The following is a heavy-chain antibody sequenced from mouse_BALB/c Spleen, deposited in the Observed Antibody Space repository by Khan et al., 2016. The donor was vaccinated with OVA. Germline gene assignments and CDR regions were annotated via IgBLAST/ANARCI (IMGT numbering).Heavy chain of an antibody. CDR3: ASGLFDV. CDR2: INPNNGDT. CDR1: KYTFTDYY. J-gene: IGHJ1*01. V-gene: IGHV1-26*01. Sequence: EVQLQQSGPELVKPGASVKMSCKASKYTFTDYYMKWLKQSHGKSLEWIGDINPNNGDTFYNQKFKDKATLTVDKSSSTAYMQLNSLTSEDSAVYYCASGLFDVWGAGTTVTVSS.